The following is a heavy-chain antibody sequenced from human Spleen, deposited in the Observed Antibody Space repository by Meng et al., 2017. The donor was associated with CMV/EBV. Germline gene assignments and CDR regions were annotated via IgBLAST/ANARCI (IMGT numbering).Heavy chain of an antibody. CDR2: ISRSSTI. CDR3: ARDWGEEEGAFDI. D-gene: IGHD3-16*01. CDR1: GFTFSDYY. V-gene: IGHV3-69-1*01. J-gene: IGHJ3*02. Sequence: GESLKISCAASGFTFSDYYMNWVRQAPGKGLEWVSSISRSSTIYYADSVKGRFTISRDNAKNSLYLQMHSLTADDTAVYYCARDWGEEEGAFDIWGQGTLVTVSS.